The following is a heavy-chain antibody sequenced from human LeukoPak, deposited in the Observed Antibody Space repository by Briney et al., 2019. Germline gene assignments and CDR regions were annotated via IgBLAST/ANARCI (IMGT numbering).Heavy chain of an antibody. Sequence: SVKVSCKASGGTFSSYAISWVRQAPGQGLEGTGRIIPIFGTANYAQKFQGRVTITTDESTSTAYMELSSLRSEDTAVYYCARDILALEGDYLFDYWGQGTLVTVSS. CDR3: ARDILALEGDYLFDY. V-gene: IGHV1-69*05. J-gene: IGHJ4*02. CDR2: IIPIFGTA. D-gene: IGHD4-17*01. CDR1: GGTFSSYA.